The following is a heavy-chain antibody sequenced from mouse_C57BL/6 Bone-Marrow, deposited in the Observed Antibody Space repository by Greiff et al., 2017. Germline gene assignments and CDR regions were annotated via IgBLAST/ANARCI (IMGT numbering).Heavy chain of an antibody. CDR1: GYTFTSDD. CDR2: IYPRDGST. CDR3: SSTELDGSSGDWYFDF. V-gene: IGHV1-85*01. D-gene: IGHD1-1*01. J-gene: IGHJ1*03. Sequence: QVQLKESGPELVKPGASVKLSCKASGYTFTSDDINWVKQRPGQGLEWIGWIYPRDGSTKYNEKFKGKATLTVDTSSSTAYMELHSLTSEASAVYFCSSTELDGSSGDWYFDFGCRGTTVTVSS.